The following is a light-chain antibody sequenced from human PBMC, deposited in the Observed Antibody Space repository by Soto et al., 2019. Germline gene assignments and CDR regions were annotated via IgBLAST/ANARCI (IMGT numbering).Light chain of an antibody. CDR1: QSVSSN. Sequence: IVLTQSPVRLSLAPWSRATLSFRASQSVSSNLAWYQQKPGQAPRLLIYGASTRATGIPARFSGSGSGTEFTLTISSLQPEDFATYYCLQDYNNTRKFGQGTKVDIK. J-gene: IGKJ1*01. V-gene: IGKV3-15*01. CDR3: LQDYNNTRK. CDR2: GAS.